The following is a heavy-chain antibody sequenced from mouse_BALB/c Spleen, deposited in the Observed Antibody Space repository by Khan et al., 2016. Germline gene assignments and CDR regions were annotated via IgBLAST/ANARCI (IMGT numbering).Heavy chain of an antibody. D-gene: IGHD1-1*01. Sequence: EVQLQESGPGLVKPSQSLSLTCTVTGYSITSDYAWNWFRQFPGNKLEWMGYIGYSGSTSYNPSLKSRISITRDTSRNQFFLQLNSVTTEDTSTYYCARNLHYFGSRYWYFDVWGAGTTVTVSS. CDR3: ARNLHYFGSRYWYFDV. V-gene: IGHV3-2*02. J-gene: IGHJ1*01. CDR2: IGYSGST. CDR1: GYSITSDYA.